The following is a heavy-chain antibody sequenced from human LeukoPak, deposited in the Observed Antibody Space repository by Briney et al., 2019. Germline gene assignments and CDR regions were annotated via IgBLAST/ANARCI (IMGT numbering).Heavy chain of an antibody. D-gene: IGHD7-27*01. Sequence: SETLSLTCAVYGGSFIGFHWNWIRQPPGKGLEWIGDINHSGSTNYNPSLTSRVTISADTSKNQFSLKLISVTAADTAVYYCASRKLGNDYWGQGTLVTVSS. J-gene: IGHJ4*02. CDR2: INHSGST. CDR3: ASRKLGNDY. CDR1: GGSFIGFH. V-gene: IGHV4-34*01.